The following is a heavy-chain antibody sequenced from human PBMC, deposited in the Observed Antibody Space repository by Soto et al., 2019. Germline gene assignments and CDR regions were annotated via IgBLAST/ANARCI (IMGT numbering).Heavy chain of an antibody. CDR1: GFTVTTNY. CDR2: IYADDNT. Sequence: PGGSLRLSCAASGFTVTTNYLTWVRQAPGKGLEWVSLIYADDNTHYADSVKGRFTISRDNSKNTLYLQMNSLRAEDTAVYYCAKSPSPIQLWSTYYFDYWGQGTLVTVSS. CDR3: AKSPSPIQLWSTYYFDY. D-gene: IGHD5-18*01. J-gene: IGHJ4*02. V-gene: IGHV3-53*01.